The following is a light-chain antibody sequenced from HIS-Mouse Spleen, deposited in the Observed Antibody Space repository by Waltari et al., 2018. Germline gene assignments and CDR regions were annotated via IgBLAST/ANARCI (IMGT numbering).Light chain of an antibody. Sequence: SYELTQPPSVSVSTGQTARITCPGDALPKKYAYWYQQKSGQAPGLVIYEDSKRPSGIPERFSGSSSGTMATLTISGAQVEDEADYYCYSTDSSGNHRVFGGGTKLTVL. CDR3: YSTDSSGNHRV. V-gene: IGLV3-10*01. CDR1: ALPKKY. J-gene: IGLJ2*01. CDR2: EDS.